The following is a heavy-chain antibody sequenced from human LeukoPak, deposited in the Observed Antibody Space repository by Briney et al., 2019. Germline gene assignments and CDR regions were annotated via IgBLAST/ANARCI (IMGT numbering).Heavy chain of an antibody. CDR3: ARVGVTLYSSGAAVMAHPHTTETNWFDP. Sequence: GGSLRLSCAASGFTFSSYSMNWVRQAPGKGLEWVSSISSSSSYIYYADSVKGRFTISRDNAKNSLYLQMNSLRAEDTAVYYCARVGVTLYSSGAAVMAHPHTTETNWFDPWGQGTLVTVSS. D-gene: IGHD6-19*01. CDR1: GFTFSSYS. CDR2: ISSSSSYI. V-gene: IGHV3-21*01. J-gene: IGHJ5*02.